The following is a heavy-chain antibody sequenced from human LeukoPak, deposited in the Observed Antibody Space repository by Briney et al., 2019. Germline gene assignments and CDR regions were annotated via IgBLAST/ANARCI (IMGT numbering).Heavy chain of an antibody. D-gene: IGHD3-3*01. CDR3: AREGDFWSVNHESFDY. J-gene: IGHJ4*02. Sequence: PGGSLRLSCAASGFTFSSYWMHWVRHAPGKGLVWVSRINSDWSSTIYADSVEGRFTISRDNDKNTLYLQMNSLRAEDTAVYYCAREGDFWSVNHESFDYGGQGTLVTVSS. CDR2: INSDWSST. CDR1: GFTFSSYW. V-gene: IGHV3-74*01.